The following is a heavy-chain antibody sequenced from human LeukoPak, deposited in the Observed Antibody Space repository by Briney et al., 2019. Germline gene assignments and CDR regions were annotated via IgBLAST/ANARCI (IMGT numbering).Heavy chain of an antibody. CDR3: AREFLATTVTSYYYYMDV. CDR2: INHSGST. D-gene: IGHD4-11*01. J-gene: IGHJ6*03. Sequence: PSETLSLTCAVYGESFSGYYWSWIRQPPGKGLEWIGEINHSGSTNYNPSLKSRVTISVDTSKNQFSLKLSSVTAADTAVYYCAREFLATTVTSYYYYMDVWGKGTTVTVSS. CDR1: GESFSGYY. V-gene: IGHV4-34*01.